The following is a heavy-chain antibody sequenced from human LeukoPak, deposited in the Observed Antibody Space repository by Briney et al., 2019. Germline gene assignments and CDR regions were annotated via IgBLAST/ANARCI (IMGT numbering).Heavy chain of an antibody. CDR3: SVPSSGAFDI. CDR1: GFTFSSYA. V-gene: IGHV3-7*01. Sequence: GRSLRLSCAASGFTFSSYAMHWVRQAPGKGLEWVANIKQDGSEKYYVDSVKGRFTISRDNAKNSLYLQMNSLRAEDTAVYYCSVPSSGAFDIWGQGTMVTVSS. J-gene: IGHJ3*02. CDR2: IKQDGSEK.